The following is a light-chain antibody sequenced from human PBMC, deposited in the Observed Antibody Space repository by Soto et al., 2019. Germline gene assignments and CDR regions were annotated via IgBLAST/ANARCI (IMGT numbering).Light chain of an antibody. V-gene: IGLV2-14*01. CDR1: SSDVGGYNY. CDR2: EVS. J-gene: IGLJ1*01. Sequence: QSALTQPASVSVSPGQSITISCTGTSSDVGGYNYVSWYQQHPGKAPKLMIYEVSNRPSGVSNRFSGSKSGNTASLTISGLQAEDEADYYCSSYTSSSTRVFGTGTQVTVL. CDR3: SSYTSSSTRV.